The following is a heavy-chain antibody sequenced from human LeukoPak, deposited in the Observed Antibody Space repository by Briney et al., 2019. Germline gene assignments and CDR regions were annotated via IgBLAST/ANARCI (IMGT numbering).Heavy chain of an antibody. D-gene: IGHD5-18*01. CDR3: ARIDTAMVIDY. J-gene: IGHJ4*02. Sequence: SETLSLTCTVSGGSVSSSDYYWGWIRQPPGKGLEWIGSINYSGNTYYNPSLKNRVTISVDTSKNQFSLKLSSVTAADTAVYYCARIDTAMVIDYWGQGTLVTVSS. CDR2: INYSGNT. V-gene: IGHV4-39*07. CDR1: GGSVSSSDYY.